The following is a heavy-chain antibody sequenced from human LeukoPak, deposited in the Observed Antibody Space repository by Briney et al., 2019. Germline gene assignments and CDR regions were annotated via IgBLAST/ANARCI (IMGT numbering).Heavy chain of an antibody. V-gene: IGHV4-39*01. D-gene: IGHD3-3*01. Sequence: SETLSLTCTVSGGSISSSSYYWGWIRQPPGKGLEWIGSIYYSGSTYYNPSLKSRVTISVATSKNQFSLKLSSVTAADTAVYYCARAVDYDFWSGYSHFDYWGQGTLVTVSS. CDR1: GGSISSSSYY. J-gene: IGHJ4*02. CDR2: IYYSGST. CDR3: ARAVDYDFWSGYSHFDY.